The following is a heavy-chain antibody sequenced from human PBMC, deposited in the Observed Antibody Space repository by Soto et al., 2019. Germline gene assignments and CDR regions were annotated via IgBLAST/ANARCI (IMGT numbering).Heavy chain of an antibody. V-gene: IGHV3-21*01. Sequence: EVQLVESGGGLVKPGESLRLSCTFTFSSYSLNWVRQAPGTGLEWVSSISSGSAYIQYADSVKGRFTVSRDNANNLLYLQMRSLRVNHSAVYYCKRDEGGGYDNWFNPWGQGTLVTVSS. CDR1: TFSSYS. J-gene: IGHJ5*02. D-gene: IGHD1-26*01. CDR2: ISSGSAYI. CDR3: KRDEGGGYDNWFNP.